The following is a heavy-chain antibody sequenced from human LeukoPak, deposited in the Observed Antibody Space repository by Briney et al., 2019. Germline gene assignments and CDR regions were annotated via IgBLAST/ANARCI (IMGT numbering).Heavy chain of an antibody. D-gene: IGHD1-7*01. CDR1: GYTFTGYY. J-gene: IGHJ6*03. V-gene: IGHV1-2*02. CDR2: INPNSGGT. CDR3: ARANWNYVDYYYYYMDV. Sequence: ASVKVSCKASGYTFTGYYMHWVRQAPGQGLEWMGWINPNSGGTNYAQKFQGRVTMTRDTSISTAYMELSRLRSDDTAVYYCARANWNYVDYYYYYMDVWGKGTTVTVSS.